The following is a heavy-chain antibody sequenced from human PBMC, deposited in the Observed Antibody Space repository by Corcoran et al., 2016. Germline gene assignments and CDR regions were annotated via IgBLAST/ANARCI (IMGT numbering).Heavy chain of an antibody. J-gene: IGHJ4*02. Sequence: QVQLQQWGAGLLKPSETLSLTCAVYGGSFSGYYWSWIRQPPGKGLEWIGEINHSGSTNYNPSLKSRVTISVDTSKNQFSLKLSSVTAADTAVYYGARGAGEDIVVVPAAIFDYWGQGTLVTVSS. V-gene: IGHV4-34*01. CDR2: INHSGST. CDR1: GGSFSGYY. CDR3: ARGAGEDIVVVPAAIFDY. D-gene: IGHD2-2*01.